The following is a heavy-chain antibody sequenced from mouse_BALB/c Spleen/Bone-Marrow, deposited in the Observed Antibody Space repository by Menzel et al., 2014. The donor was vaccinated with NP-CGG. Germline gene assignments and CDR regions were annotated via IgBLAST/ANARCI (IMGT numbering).Heavy chain of an antibody. V-gene: IGHV5-12-1*01. CDR2: ISSGGSNT. J-gene: IGHJ4*01. D-gene: IGHD2-2*01. CDR1: GFAFSGYD. CDR3: ARQRGYAYAMDY. Sequence: EVKLMESGGGLVKPGGSLKLSCAASGFAFSGYDMSWVRQTPEKRLEWVAYISSGGSNTYYPDTVKGRFTISRDNAKNXLYLQMNSLKSEDTAMYYCARQRGYAYAMDYWGQGTSVTVSS.